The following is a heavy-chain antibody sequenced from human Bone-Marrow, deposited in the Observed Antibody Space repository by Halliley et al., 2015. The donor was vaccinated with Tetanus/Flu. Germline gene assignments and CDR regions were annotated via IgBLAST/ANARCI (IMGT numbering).Heavy chain of an antibody. J-gene: IGHJ4*02. CDR3: AGDLGWFGELCDY. CDR2: IRRTGNYI. D-gene: IGHD3-10*01. V-gene: IGHV3-21*06. Sequence: LSSIRRTGNYINNADSGKGRFTISKDNAKNSLYPKRNSLRAEDTAVYYCAGDLGWFGELCDYWGQGTLVTVSS.